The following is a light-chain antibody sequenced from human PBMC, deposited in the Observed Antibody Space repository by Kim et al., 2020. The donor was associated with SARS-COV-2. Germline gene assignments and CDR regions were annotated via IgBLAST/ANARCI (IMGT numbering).Light chain of an antibody. J-gene: IGKJ1*01. V-gene: IGKV3-20*01. CDR3: QQYSSSPAT. CDR1: QSVSSNY. Sequence: LSPGERAPLSCRASQSVSSNYLAWYQQKPGHAPRLLIYGASSRATGIPDRFSGSGSGTDFTLTITRLEPEDFAVYYCQQYSSSPATFGQGTKLEI. CDR2: GAS.